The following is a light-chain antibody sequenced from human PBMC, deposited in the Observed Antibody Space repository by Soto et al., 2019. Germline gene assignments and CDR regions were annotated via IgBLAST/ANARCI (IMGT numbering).Light chain of an antibody. CDR1: RIGSKS. CDR3: QVWDSSSDHWV. CDR2: DDS. V-gene: IGLV3-21*02. J-gene: IGLJ3*02. Sequence: SYELTQPPSVSVAPGQTARITCGGNRIGSKSVHWFQQKPGQAPVLVVHDDSDRPSGIPERFSGSNSGNTATLTISRVEAGDEADYYCQVWDSSSDHWVFGGGTKLTVL.